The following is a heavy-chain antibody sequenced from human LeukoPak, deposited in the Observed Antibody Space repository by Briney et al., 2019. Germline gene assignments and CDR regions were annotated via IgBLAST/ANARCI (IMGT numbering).Heavy chain of an antibody. CDR3: ARGPHYYYDSSGYYQYYFDY. CDR1: GFTFSSYS. CDR2: ISSSSSTI. D-gene: IGHD3-22*01. V-gene: IGHV3-48*02. Sequence: PGGSLRLSCAASGFTFSSYSMNWARQAPAKGLEWVSYISSSSSTIFYADSVKDRFAISRDNAKNSLYLQMNTLRDEDTAVYYCARGPHYYYDSSGYYQYYFDYWGQGTLVTVSS. J-gene: IGHJ4*02.